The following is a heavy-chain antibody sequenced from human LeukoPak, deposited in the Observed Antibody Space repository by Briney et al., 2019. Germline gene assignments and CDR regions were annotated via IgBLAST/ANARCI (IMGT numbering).Heavy chain of an antibody. V-gene: IGHV1-2*02. Sequence: ASVKVSCKASGYTFTGYYMHWVRQAPGQGLEWMGWINPNSGGTNYAQKFQGRVTMTRDTSISTAYMELSRLRSDDTAVYYCARGLGSGYSSGWSWFDPWGQGTLGTVSS. D-gene: IGHD6-19*01. CDR1: GYTFTGYY. CDR2: INPNSGGT. CDR3: ARGLGSGYSSGWSWFDP. J-gene: IGHJ5*02.